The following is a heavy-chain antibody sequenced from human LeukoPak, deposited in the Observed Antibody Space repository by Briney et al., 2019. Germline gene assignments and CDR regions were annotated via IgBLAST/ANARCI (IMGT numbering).Heavy chain of an antibody. CDR3: ARGGRLTYYDFWSGYYSQSFFDY. Sequence: ASVKASCKASGYTFTSYGISWVRQAPGQGLEWMGWISAYNGNTNHAQKLQGRVTMTTDTSTSTVYMELSSLRSEDTAVYYCARGGRLTYYDFWSGYYSQSFFDYWGQGTLVTVSS. J-gene: IGHJ4*02. D-gene: IGHD3-3*01. V-gene: IGHV1-18*01. CDR1: GYTFTSYG. CDR2: ISAYNGNT.